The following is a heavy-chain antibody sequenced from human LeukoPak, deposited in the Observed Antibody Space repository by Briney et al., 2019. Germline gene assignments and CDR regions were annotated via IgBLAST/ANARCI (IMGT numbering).Heavy chain of an antibody. CDR2: IYYSGST. CDR1: GYTISSGYQ. CDR3: ARIIAASQDVFDI. Sequence: PSETLSLTCIISGYTISSGYQWGWIRQPPGKGLEWIGNIYYSGSTYYNPSLKGRLTMSVDRSNNLFSLNLNSVTAADTAVYYCARIIAASQDVFDIWSQGTMITVSS. V-gene: IGHV4-38-2*02. D-gene: IGHD6-6*01. J-gene: IGHJ3*02.